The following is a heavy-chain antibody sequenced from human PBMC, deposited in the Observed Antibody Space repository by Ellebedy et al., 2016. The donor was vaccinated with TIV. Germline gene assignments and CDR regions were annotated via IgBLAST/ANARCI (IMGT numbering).Heavy chain of an antibody. D-gene: IGHD5-12*01. V-gene: IGHV4-39*07. CDR1: GGTISRTYYY. Sequence: SETLSLXXNVSGGTISRTYYYWGWIRQSPEKGLEWIGSIYHSGSTYYNPSLKSRLTISLDTTKNQFSLRLDSVTAADTAVYYCASSPSGYEIPYWGQGTLVTVSS. CDR3: ASSPSGYEIPY. J-gene: IGHJ4*02. CDR2: IYHSGST.